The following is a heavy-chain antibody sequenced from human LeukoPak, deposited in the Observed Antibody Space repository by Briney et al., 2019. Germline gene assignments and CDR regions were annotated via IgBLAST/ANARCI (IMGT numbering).Heavy chain of an antibody. D-gene: IGHD3-22*01. Sequence: GGSLRLSCAASGFTFSSYAMSWVRQAPGKGLEWVSAISVSRRSTYYADSVKGRFTISRDNSKNTLYLQMNSLRAEDTAVYYCAKDRLYYYDSSGYYFPSYFDYWGQGALVTVSS. CDR3: AKDRLYYYDSSGYYFPSYFDY. J-gene: IGHJ4*02. CDR1: GFTFSSYA. V-gene: IGHV3-23*01. CDR2: ISVSRRST.